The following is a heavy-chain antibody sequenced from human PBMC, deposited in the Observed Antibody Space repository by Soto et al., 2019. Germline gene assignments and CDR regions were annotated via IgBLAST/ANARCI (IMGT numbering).Heavy chain of an antibody. D-gene: IGHD1-26*01. J-gene: IGHJ6*02. CDR1: GFTFSSYG. Sequence: GGSLRLSCAASGFTFSSYGMHWVRQAPGKGLEWVAVISYDGSNKYYADSVKGRFTISRDNSKNTLYLQMNSLRAEDTAVYYCAKVGATTRYYYYYGMDVWGQGTTVTVSS. V-gene: IGHV3-30*18. CDR2: ISYDGSNK. CDR3: AKVGATTRYYYYYGMDV.